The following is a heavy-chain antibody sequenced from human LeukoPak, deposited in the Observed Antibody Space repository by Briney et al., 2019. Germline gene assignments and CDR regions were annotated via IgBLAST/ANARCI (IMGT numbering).Heavy chain of an antibody. V-gene: IGHV4-61*01. D-gene: IGHD3-22*01. CDR3: ARGSYYDRPSRSRVEY. Sequence: SETLSLTCTVSGGSVSSGSYYWSWVRQPPGKGLEWFGYLYYSGSTNYNPSLKSRVTISVDTSKNQFSLKLTSVTAADTAVYYCARGSYYDRPSRSRVEYWGQGTLVTVSS. CDR2: LYYSGST. CDR1: GGSVSSGSYY. J-gene: IGHJ4*02.